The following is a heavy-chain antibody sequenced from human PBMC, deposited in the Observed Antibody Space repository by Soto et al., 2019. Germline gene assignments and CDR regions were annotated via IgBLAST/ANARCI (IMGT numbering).Heavy chain of an antibody. V-gene: IGHV1-46*01. CDR2: INPSGGST. CDR3: ARCDGGHNYFDY. CDR1: GYTFTSYY. Sequence: ASVKVSCKASGYTFTSYYMHWVRQAPGQGLEWMGIINPSGGSTSYAQKFQGRVTMTRDTSTSTVYTELSSLRSEDTAVYYCARCDGGHNYFDYWGQGTLVTVSS. D-gene: IGHD2-15*01. J-gene: IGHJ4*02.